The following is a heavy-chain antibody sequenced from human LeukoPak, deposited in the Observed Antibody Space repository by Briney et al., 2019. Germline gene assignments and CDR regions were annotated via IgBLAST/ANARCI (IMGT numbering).Heavy chain of an antibody. J-gene: IGHJ4*02. Sequence: GGSLRLSCAASGFTFSSYNMNWVRQAPGKGLEWVSFISSSSSNIYYADSVKGRFTISRDNAKNSLYLQMNSLRDEDTAVYYCAKDSASYGRFDCWGQGTLVTVSS. CDR1: GFTFSSYN. CDR2: ISSSSSNI. CDR3: AKDSASYGRFDC. V-gene: IGHV3-48*02. D-gene: IGHD5-18*01.